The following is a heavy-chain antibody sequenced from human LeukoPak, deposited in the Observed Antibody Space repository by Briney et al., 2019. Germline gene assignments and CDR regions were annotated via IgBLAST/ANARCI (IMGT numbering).Heavy chain of an antibody. Sequence: GGSLRLSCAASGFTFSTYAMSWVRQAPGKGLEWVSAISGSGDGGSGGITYYADSVKGRFTISRDNSKNTLSLQMNSLRIEDTAVYYCAKDQDVPAAGTWGSIDYWGQGTLVTVSS. D-gene: IGHD6-13*01. V-gene: IGHV3-23*01. CDR2: ISGSGDGGSGGIT. J-gene: IGHJ4*02. CDR1: GFTFSTYA. CDR3: AKDQDVPAAGTWGSIDY.